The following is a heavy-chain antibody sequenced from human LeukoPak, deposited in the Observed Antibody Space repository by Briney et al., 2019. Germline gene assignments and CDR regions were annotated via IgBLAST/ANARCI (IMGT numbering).Heavy chain of an antibody. J-gene: IGHJ4*02. CDR2: IYTSEST. D-gene: IGHD2-15*01. V-gene: IGHV4-61*02. CDR3: ARVICSGGSCRFDY. Sequence: PSETLSLTCSVSGGSISSSNYYWSWIRQPAGKGLEWIGRIYTSESTNYNPSLKSRVTISVDTSRNQFSLKLSSVTAADTAVYYCARVICSGGSCRFDYWGQGTLVTVSS. CDR1: GGSISSSNYY.